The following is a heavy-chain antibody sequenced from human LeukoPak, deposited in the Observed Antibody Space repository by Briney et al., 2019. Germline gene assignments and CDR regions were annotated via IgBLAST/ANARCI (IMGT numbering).Heavy chain of an antibody. CDR3: ARDMEDTAMVTRDY. D-gene: IGHD5-18*01. V-gene: IGHV1-18*01. J-gene: IGHJ4*02. CDR2: ISAYNGNT. Sequence: ASVKVSCKASGYTFTSYGISWVRQAPGQGLEWMGWISAYNGNTNYAQKLQGRVTMTTDTSTSTAYMELRSLRSDDTAVYYCARDMEDTAMVTRDYWGQGTLVTVSS. CDR1: GYTFTSYG.